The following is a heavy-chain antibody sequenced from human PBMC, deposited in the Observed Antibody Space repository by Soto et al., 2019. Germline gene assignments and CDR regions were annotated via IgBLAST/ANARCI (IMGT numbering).Heavy chain of an antibody. D-gene: IGHD2-8*02. Sequence: EVQLVESGGGLVQPGGSLRLSCAASGFTFSSYWMSWVRQAPGKGLEWVANIKQDGSEKYYVDSVKGRFTISRDNAKNSLYLQMNSLRAEDTAVYYCARVGFLVALKTTFDYWGQGTLVTVSS. J-gene: IGHJ4*02. V-gene: IGHV3-7*01. CDR2: IKQDGSEK. CDR1: GFTFSSYW. CDR3: ARVGFLVALKTTFDY.